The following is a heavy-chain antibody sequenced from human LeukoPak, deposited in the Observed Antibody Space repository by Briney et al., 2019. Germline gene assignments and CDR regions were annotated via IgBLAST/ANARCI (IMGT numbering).Heavy chain of an antibody. Sequence: SETLSLTCAVYGGSFSGYYWSWIRQPPGKGLEWIGEINHSGSTNYNPSLKSRVTTSVDTSKNQFSLKLTSVTAADTAVYHCARGIPGRSIDYWGQGTLVTVSS. CDR3: ARGIPGRSIDY. J-gene: IGHJ4*02. CDR2: INHSGST. V-gene: IGHV4-34*01. D-gene: IGHD3-16*02. CDR1: GGSFSGYY.